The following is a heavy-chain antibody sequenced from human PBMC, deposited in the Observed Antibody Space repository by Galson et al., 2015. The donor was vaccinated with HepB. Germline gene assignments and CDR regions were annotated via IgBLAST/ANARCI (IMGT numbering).Heavy chain of an antibody. V-gene: IGHV3-48*04. J-gene: IGHJ4*02. CDR3: ARERGSIFAQLYYFDY. CDR1: GFTFNGYS. D-gene: IGHD3-16*01. CDR2: ISSSSSTTI. Sequence: SLRLSCAASGFTFNGYSMNWVRQAPGKGLEWLSYISSSSSTTIYYADSVKGRFTISRDNAKSSLYLQMNSLRAEDTAVYYCARERGSIFAQLYYFDYWGQGALVTLSS.